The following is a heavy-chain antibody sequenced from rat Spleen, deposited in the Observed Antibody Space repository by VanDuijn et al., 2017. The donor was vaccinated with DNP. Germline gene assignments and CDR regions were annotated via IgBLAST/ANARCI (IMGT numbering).Heavy chain of an antibody. CDR3: TRPGSPYYFDH. V-gene: IGHV5-31*01. CDR2: ISNTGDST. CDR1: GFTFNNYW. J-gene: IGHJ2*01. D-gene: IGHD5-1*01. Sequence: EVQLVESGGGLVQPGRSLKLSCVASGFTFNNYWMTWIRQAPGKGLEWVASISNTGDSTYYSDSVKGRFTVSRDNAKSTLYLQMDSLRSEDTATYYCTRPGSPYYFDHWGQGVMVTVSS.